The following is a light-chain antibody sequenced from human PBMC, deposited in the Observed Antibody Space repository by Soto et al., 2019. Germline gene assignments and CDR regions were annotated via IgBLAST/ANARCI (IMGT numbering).Light chain of an antibody. Sequence: TQSPSTLSLSLGDTATLSCLASQSISSWLAWYQQKPGKAPKLLIYAASRLESGVPSRFSGGGYGTDFTLTISSLQPEDFATYFCHQSYSTPLTFGQGTKVDIK. CDR3: HQSYSTPLT. V-gene: IGKV1-39*01. J-gene: IGKJ1*01. CDR1: QSISSW. CDR2: AAS.